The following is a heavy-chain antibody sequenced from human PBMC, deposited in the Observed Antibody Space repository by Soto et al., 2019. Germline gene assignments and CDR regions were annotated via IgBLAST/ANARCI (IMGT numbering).Heavy chain of an antibody. CDR2: IFSNDEK. CDR1: GFSLSNGRGG. Sequence: ESGPTLVNPTETLTLTCTVSGFSLSNGRGGVSWIRQPPGKALEWLAHIFSNDEKSYSASVGSRLTISKDTSKSQVVLIMTNMDHFDTATYYCARNPDDGGGTHYFYGLHVCGQGTTVTV. V-gene: IGHV2-26*01. J-gene: IGHJ6*02. D-gene: IGHD1-7*01. CDR3: ARNPDDGGGTHYFYGLHV.